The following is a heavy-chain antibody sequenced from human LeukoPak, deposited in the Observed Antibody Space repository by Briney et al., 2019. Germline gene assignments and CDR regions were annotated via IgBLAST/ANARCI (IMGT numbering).Heavy chain of an antibody. J-gene: IGHJ5*02. Sequence: GGSLRLSCAASGFTFSSYEMNWVRQAPGKGLEWVSYISSSGSTIYYADSVKGRFTISRDNAKNSLYLQMNSLRAEDTAVYYCARRLLMVYANWFDPWGQGTMVTVSS. CDR2: ISSSGSTI. CDR1: GFTFSSYE. V-gene: IGHV3-48*03. CDR3: ARRLLMVYANWFDP. D-gene: IGHD2-8*01.